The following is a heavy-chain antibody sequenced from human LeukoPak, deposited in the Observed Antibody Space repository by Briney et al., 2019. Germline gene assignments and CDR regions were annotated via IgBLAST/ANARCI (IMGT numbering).Heavy chain of an antibody. Sequence: SVKVPCKASGYTFTNYDIKWVRQATGQGLEWMGWVNPKSGNTAYAQMLQRRVTFTRNTSISTAYMELTSLRSEDTAVYYCARVPFDTYFYGSGSFGPFDPWGQGTLVTVSS. J-gene: IGHJ5*02. CDR2: VNPKSGNT. D-gene: IGHD3-10*01. V-gene: IGHV1-8*03. CDR3: ARVPFDTYFYGSGSFGPFDP. CDR1: GYTFTNYD.